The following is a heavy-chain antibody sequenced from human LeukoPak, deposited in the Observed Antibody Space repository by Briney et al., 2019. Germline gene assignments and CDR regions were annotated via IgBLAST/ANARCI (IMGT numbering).Heavy chain of an antibody. J-gene: IGHJ4*02. Sequence: GGSLRLSCAASGFTFSTYAMSWVRPTPERGLEWVSAISDTGGNTFYADSVKGRFTISRDNSKNTLYLQMNSLRAEDTAIYYCAKGRTNDYWGQGTLVTVSS. CDR1: GFTFSTYA. D-gene: IGHD1/OR15-1a*01. V-gene: IGHV3-23*01. CDR3: AKGRTNDY. CDR2: ISDTGGNT.